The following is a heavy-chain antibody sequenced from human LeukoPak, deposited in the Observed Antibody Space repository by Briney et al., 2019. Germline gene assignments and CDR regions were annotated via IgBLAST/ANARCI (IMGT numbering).Heavy chain of an antibody. Sequence: GGSLRLSCAASGFTFSDYYMSWIRQAPGKGLEWGSYISSSGSTIYYADAVKGRFTISRDHAKNSLYLQMNSLRAEDTAVYYCASALAVTTRRDYWGQGTLVTVSS. CDR3: ASALAVTTRRDY. CDR1: GFTFSDYY. J-gene: IGHJ4*02. V-gene: IGHV3-11*04. D-gene: IGHD4-17*01. CDR2: ISSSGSTI.